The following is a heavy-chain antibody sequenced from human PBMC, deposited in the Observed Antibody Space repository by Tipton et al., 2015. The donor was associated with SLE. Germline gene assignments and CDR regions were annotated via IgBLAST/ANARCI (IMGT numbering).Heavy chain of an antibody. D-gene: IGHD6-19*01. J-gene: IGHJ4*02. CDR2: MNPNRGAS. V-gene: IGHV1-8*01. CDR1: GYSFINYD. Sequence: QSGAEVKKPGASVRVSCKASGYSFINYDINWVRQATGQRPEYMGWMNPNRGASGYAQKFQGRVTMTRDTSISTAYMELSSLRSEDTAVYYCARDRVAVAGGALSYFDYWGQGTLVTVSS. CDR3: ARDRVAVAGGALSYFDY.